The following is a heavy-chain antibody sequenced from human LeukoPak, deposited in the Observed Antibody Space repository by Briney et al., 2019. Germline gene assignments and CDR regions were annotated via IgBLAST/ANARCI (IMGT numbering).Heavy chain of an antibody. J-gene: IGHJ6*04. V-gene: IGHV3-23*01. Sequence: GGTLRLSCAASGFTFSSYGMSWVRQAPGEGLEWVSAISGSGGSTYYADSVKGRFTISRDNSKNTLYLQMNSLRAEDTAVYYCAKSELPYTMDVWGKGTTVTISS. CDR3: AKSELPYTMDV. D-gene: IGHD1-26*01. CDR1: GFTFSSYG. CDR2: ISGSGGST.